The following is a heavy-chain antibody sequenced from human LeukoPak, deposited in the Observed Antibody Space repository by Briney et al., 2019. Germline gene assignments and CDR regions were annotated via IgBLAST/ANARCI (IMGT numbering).Heavy chain of an antibody. J-gene: IGHJ4*02. D-gene: IGHD4-17*01. V-gene: IGHV1-2*06. CDR1: GYTFTGSY. CDR2: INPNSGVT. CDR3: ARTDGVDY. Sequence: GASVKVSCRASGYTFTGSYIHWVRQAPGQGLEWMGRINPNSGVTIYAQKFQGRVTLTRDTSITTAYMELSSLRSDDTAVYYCARTDGVDYWGQGTLVTVSP.